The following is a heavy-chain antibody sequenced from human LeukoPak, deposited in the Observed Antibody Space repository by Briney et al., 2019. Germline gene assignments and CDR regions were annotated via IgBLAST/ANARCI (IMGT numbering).Heavy chain of an antibody. V-gene: IGHV4-59*01. Sequence: SETLSLTCTVSGGSISTYYWSWIRQPPGKGLEWIGYIYYSGSTNYNPSLKSRVTISVDTSKNQFSLKLSSVTAADTAVYYCARDTHKSGMDVWGKGTTVTVSS. J-gene: IGHJ6*04. CDR3: ARDTHKSGMDV. CDR2: IYYSGST. D-gene: IGHD2-21*01. CDR1: GGSISTYY.